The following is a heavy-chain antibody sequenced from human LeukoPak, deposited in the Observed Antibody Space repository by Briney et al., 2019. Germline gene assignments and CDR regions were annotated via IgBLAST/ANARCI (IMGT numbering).Heavy chain of an antibody. Sequence: ASVKVSCKASGGTFSSYAISWVRQAPGQGLEWMGRIIPILGIANYAQKFQGRVTITADKSTSTAYMELSSLRSEDTAVYYCARDYYGSGDFDYWGQGTLVTVSS. J-gene: IGHJ4*02. D-gene: IGHD3-10*01. CDR1: GGTFSSYA. CDR2: IIPILGIA. CDR3: ARDYYGSGDFDY. V-gene: IGHV1-69*04.